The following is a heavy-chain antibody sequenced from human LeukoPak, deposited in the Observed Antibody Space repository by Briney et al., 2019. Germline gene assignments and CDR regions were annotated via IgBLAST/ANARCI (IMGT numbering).Heavy chain of an antibody. Sequence: GGSLRLSCAVSGFTFSSYSMNWDRQAPGKGLEWVSYISSSSSTIYYADSVKGRFTISRDNAKNSLYLQMNSLRAEDTAVYYCARERYSSSWYSGYYYYYYMDVWGKGTTVTVSS. CDR2: ISSSSSTI. CDR1: GFTFSSYS. CDR3: ARERYSSSWYSGYYYYYYMDV. D-gene: IGHD6-13*01. V-gene: IGHV3-48*04. J-gene: IGHJ6*03.